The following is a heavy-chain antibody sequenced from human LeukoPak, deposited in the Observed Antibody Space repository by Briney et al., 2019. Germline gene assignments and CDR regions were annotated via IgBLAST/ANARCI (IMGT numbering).Heavy chain of an antibody. V-gene: IGHV1-2*02. Sequence: ASVKVSCKASGGTFSSYAISWVRQAPGQGLEWMGWINPNSGGTNYAQKFQDRVTMTRDTSISTAYMELSRLRSDDTAMYFCARAYTGFEAFDYWGQGTLVTVSS. CDR3: ARAYTGFEAFDY. D-gene: IGHD5-12*01. J-gene: IGHJ4*02. CDR1: GGTFSSYA. CDR2: INPNSGGT.